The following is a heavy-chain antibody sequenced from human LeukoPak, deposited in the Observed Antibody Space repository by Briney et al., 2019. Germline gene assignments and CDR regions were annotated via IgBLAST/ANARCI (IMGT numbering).Heavy chain of an antibody. CDR2: IYYSGST. CDR1: GGPIRSYY. Sequence: PSETLSLTCAVSGGPIRSYYWRCIRQPPRKGREGIGYIYYSGSTNYNTSLKSRVPISVDTSKNQFSLKLSSVTAADTAVYYCARGDDYGDYEYYFDYWGQGTLVTVSS. J-gene: IGHJ4*02. CDR3: ARGDDYGDYEYYFDY. D-gene: IGHD4-17*01. V-gene: IGHV4-59*01.